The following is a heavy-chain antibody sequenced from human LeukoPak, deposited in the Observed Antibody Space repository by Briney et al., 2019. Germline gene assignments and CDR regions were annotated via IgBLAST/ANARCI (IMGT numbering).Heavy chain of an antibody. J-gene: IGHJ5*02. Sequence: GGSLRLSCAASGFTFDDYAMHWVRQAPGKGLEWVSGISWNSGSIGYADSVKGRFTISRDNAKNSLYLQMNSLRAEDTALYYCAKARLRFLDPNWFDPWGQGTLVTVSS. CDR2: ISWNSGSI. CDR3: AKARLRFLDPNWFDP. V-gene: IGHV3-9*01. D-gene: IGHD3-3*01. CDR1: GFTFDDYA.